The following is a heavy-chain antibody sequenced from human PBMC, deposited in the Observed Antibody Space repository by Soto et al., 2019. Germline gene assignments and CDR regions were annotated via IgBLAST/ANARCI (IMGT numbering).Heavy chain of an antibody. D-gene: IGHD3-3*01. CDR2: ISHDGSNK. CDR3: AKLIGGIKAIGRNGNWLDP. CDR1: GFLFSSYG. Sequence: PGGSLRLSCAASGFLFSSYGMYLMRQSPGKGLEWVAGISHDGSNKYYGDSVKGRCTISRDNSKNTLFLQIDSLRAEDKAVYYCAKLIGGIKAIGRNGNWLDPWGQGTLFTVSS. V-gene: IGHV3-30*18. J-gene: IGHJ5*02.